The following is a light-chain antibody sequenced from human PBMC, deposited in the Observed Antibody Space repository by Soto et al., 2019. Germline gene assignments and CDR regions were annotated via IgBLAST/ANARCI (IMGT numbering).Light chain of an antibody. Sequence: EVVLTQSPGTLSLSPGERATLSCRASQSISSNSLAWYQQKPGQAPRLFIYGASSRATGIPDRFSGSGSGTHFTLTISRLEPEDFALYYCQQYGSSPRITFGQGTRLAIK. CDR1: QSISSNS. CDR3: QQYGSSPRIT. J-gene: IGKJ5*01. CDR2: GAS. V-gene: IGKV3-20*01.